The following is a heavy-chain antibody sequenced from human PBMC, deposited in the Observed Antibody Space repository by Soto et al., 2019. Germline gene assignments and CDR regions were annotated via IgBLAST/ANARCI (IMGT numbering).Heavy chain of an antibody. Sequence: EVQLVESGGGLVKPGGSLRLSCAASGFTFSDAWMSWVRQAPGKGLEWVGRIKSKTDGGTTDYAAPVKGRFTISRDDSKDTLYLQMNSLKTDDTAVYYCTTDRGRRAGDAQDYWGQGTLVTVSS. CDR1: GFTFSDAW. J-gene: IGHJ4*02. CDR2: IKSKTDGGTT. V-gene: IGHV3-15*01. CDR3: TTDRGRRAGDAQDY. D-gene: IGHD2-15*01.